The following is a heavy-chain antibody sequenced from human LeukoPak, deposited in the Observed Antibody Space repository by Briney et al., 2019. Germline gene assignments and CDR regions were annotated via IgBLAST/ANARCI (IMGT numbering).Heavy chain of an antibody. Sequence: AGEPLKISCKGSGYSFTSYWIAWVRQMPGKGLEWMGIIYPGDFDTRYSPSFQGQVTISADKSISTAYLQWSSLKASDTAVYYCARRAVTTGYFDYWGQGSLVTVSS. D-gene: IGHD4-17*01. CDR1: GYSFTSYW. J-gene: IGHJ4*02. V-gene: IGHV5-51*01. CDR2: IYPGDFDT. CDR3: ARRAVTTGYFDY.